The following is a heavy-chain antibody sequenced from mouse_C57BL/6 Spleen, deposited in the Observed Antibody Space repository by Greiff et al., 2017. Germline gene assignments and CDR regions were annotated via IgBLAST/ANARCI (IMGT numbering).Heavy chain of an antibody. J-gene: IGHJ2*01. V-gene: IGHV1-15*01. Sequence: QVQLQQSGAELVRPGASVTLSCKASGYTFTDYEMHWVKQTPVHGLEWIGAIDPETGGTAYNQKFKGKAILTADKSSSTAYMELRSLASEDSAVYYCTNELGPFGYWGQGTTLTVSS. CDR1: GYTFTDYE. CDR3: TNELGPFGY. CDR2: IDPETGGT. D-gene: IGHD4-1*01.